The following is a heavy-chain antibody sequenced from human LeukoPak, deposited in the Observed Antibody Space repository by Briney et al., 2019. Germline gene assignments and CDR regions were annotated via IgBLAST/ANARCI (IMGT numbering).Heavy chain of an antibody. CDR2: INHSGST. V-gene: IGHV4-34*01. Sequence: SETLSLTCAVYGGSFSGYYWSWIRQPPGKGLEWIGEINHSGSTNYNPSLKSRVTISVDTSKNQFSLKLSSVTAADTAAYYCARGGRGGYYGSGSYPTTRNWFDPWGQGTLVTVSS. CDR3: ARGGRGGYYGSGSYPTTRNWFDP. D-gene: IGHD3-10*01. CDR1: GGSFSGYY. J-gene: IGHJ5*02.